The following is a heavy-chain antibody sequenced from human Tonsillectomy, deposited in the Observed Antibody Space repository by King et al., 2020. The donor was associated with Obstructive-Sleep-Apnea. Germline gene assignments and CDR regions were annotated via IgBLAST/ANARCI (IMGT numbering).Heavy chain of an antibody. CDR3: AKESVSIGVDY. V-gene: IGHV3-30*18. D-gene: IGHD3-10*01. CDR2: ILYDGSNK. J-gene: IGHJ4*02. Sequence: VQLVESGGGVVQPGRSLRLSCAASGFTFRSYGMHWVRQAPGKGLEWVAVILYDGSNKYYADSVKGRFTISRDNSKNTLYLQMNSLRAEDTAVYYCAKESVSIGVDYWGQGTLVTVSP. CDR1: GFTFRSYG.